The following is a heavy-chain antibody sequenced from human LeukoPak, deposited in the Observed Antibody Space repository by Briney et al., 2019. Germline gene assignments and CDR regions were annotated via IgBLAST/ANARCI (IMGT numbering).Heavy chain of an antibody. V-gene: IGHV3-21*01. CDR1: GFTFSSYS. J-gene: IGHJ4*02. Sequence: GGSLRLSCAASGFTFSSYSMNWVRQAPGKGLEWVSSISSSSSYIYYADSVKGRFTISRDNAMNSLYLQMNSLRAEDTAVYYCARGVAAAGSHFDYWGQGTLVTVSS. CDR3: ARGVAAAGSHFDY. CDR2: ISSSSSYI. D-gene: IGHD6-13*01.